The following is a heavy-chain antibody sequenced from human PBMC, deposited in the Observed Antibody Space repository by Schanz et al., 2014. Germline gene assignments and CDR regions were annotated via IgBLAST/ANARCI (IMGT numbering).Heavy chain of an antibody. J-gene: IGHJ4*02. CDR2: ISPYNGNT. CDR1: GYFFSSYV. CDR3: ARDRDQWDGNCCDF. D-gene: IGHD1-26*01. Sequence: QVQLVQSEAAVKKPGASVKVSCKASGYFFSSYVISWVRQAPGQGLEWMGWISPYNGNTKYAEKLEDRVTMTTDISTSTAYMQLRSLTSDDTAVYYCARDRDQWDGNCCDFWGQGTLVTVSS. V-gene: IGHV1-18*01.